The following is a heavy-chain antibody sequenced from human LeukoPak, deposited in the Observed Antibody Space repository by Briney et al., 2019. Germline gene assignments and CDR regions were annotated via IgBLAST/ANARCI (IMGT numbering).Heavy chain of an antibody. Sequence: PGGSLRLSCAASGFTFSSYSMNWVRQAPGKGLEWVSSISSSSSYIYYAGSVKGRFTISRDNAKNSLYLQMNSLRAEDTAVYYCARDCVTTRDYYYYGMDVWGQGTTVTVSS. CDR3: ARDCVTTRDYYYYGMDV. CDR2: ISSSSSYI. CDR1: GFTFSSYS. V-gene: IGHV3-21*01. D-gene: IGHD1-14*01. J-gene: IGHJ6*02.